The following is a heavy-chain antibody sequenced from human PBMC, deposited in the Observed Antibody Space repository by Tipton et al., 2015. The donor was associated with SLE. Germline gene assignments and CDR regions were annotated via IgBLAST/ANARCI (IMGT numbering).Heavy chain of an antibody. J-gene: IGHJ4*02. CDR2: FYYSGAT. V-gene: IGHV4-28*03. CDR1: GASISNDNW. CDR3: ARDPKY. Sequence: TLSLTCAVSGASISNDNWWGWVRQPPGKGLEWIGYFYYSGATYYNPSLQSRVTMSADTSKNQFSLKLTSGTAADTAVYYCARDPKYWGQGTLVIVSS.